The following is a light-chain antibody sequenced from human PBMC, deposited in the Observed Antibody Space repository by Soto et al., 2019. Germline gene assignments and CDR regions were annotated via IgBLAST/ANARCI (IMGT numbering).Light chain of an antibody. CDR2: GAS. CDR1: QSVSSN. Sequence: DIELTQSPATLSLSPGDRATLSCRASQSVSSNLAWYQQKPGQAPRLLIYGASTRATGIPARFSGSGSGTEFTLTISSLQSDDFAVYSCQQYNNWPLTFGGGTKVEIK. V-gene: IGKV3-15*01. CDR3: QQYNNWPLT. J-gene: IGKJ4*01.